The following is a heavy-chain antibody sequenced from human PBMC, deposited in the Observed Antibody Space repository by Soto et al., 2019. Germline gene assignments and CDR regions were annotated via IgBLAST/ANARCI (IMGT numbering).Heavy chain of an antibody. CDR2: MNPNSGNT. CDR1: GYTFTSYD. J-gene: IGHJ5*02. D-gene: IGHD3-3*01. CDR3: ARGKNDFWSGYAP. Sequence: QVQLVQSGAEVREPGASVKVSCKASGYTFTSYDINWVRQATGQGLEWMGWMNPNSGNTGSAQKFQGRDTMTRTTSISTAYMELSSLRSEDTAVYYCARGKNDFWSGYAPWGQGTLVTVSS. V-gene: IGHV1-8*01.